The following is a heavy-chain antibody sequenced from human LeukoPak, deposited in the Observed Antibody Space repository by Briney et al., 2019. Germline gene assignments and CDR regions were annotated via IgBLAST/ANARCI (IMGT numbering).Heavy chain of an antibody. D-gene: IGHD6-13*01. CDR1: GFTFSNYW. CDR2: INTDGSAT. Sequence: GGSLRLSCAASGFTFSNYWMHWVRQAPGKGLVWVAHINTDGSATTYGDAAKSRFTVSRDNANNTLSLEMNSLRVEDTAVYYCARGTAAAAGIDYWGQGTLVTVSS. CDR3: ARGTAAAAGIDY. J-gene: IGHJ4*02. V-gene: IGHV3-74*01.